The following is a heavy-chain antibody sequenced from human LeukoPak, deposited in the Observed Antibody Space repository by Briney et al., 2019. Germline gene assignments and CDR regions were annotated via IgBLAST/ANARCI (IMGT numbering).Heavy chain of an antibody. D-gene: IGHD1-26*01. CDR1: GFAFSSYD. CDR2: ISYDGSDK. Sequence: GGSERLSCAASGFAFSSYDMHWVRQAPGKGLEWVAVISYDGSDKYYVDSVKGRFTISRDNSNNTLYLQMNSLKAEDAAVYYCARVLSGSYDNYFDYWGQGTVLTPSS. J-gene: IGHJ4*02. V-gene: IGHV3-30*03. CDR3: ARVLSGSYDNYFDY.